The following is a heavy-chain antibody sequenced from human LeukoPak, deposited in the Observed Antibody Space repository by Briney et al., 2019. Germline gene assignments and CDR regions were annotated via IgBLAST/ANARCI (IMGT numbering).Heavy chain of an antibody. CDR2: ISGSGGST. J-gene: IGHJ4*02. CDR3: ARHRSSSLIDY. CDR1: GFTFSSDA. D-gene: IGHD6-6*01. V-gene: IGHV3-23*01. Sequence: GGSLRLSCAASGFTFSSDAMSWVRQAPGKGLEWVSAISGSGGSTYYADSVKGRFTISRDNSKKTLYLQMNSLRADDTAVYYCARHRSSSLIDYWGQGTLVTVSS.